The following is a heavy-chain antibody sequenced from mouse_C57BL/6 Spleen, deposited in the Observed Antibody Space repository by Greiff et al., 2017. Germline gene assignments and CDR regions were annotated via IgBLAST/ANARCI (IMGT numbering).Heavy chain of an antibody. V-gene: IGHV1-47*01. CDR1: GYTFTTYP. CDR3: ARGHYGSSYGMDY. J-gene: IGHJ4*01. CDR2: FHPYNDDT. D-gene: IGHD1-1*01. Sequence: VKLQESGAELVKPGASVKMSCKASGYTFTTYPIEWMKQNHGKSLEWIGNFHPYNDDTKYNEKFKGKATLTVEKSSSTVYLELSRLTSDDSAVYDCARGHYGSSYGMDYWGQGTSVTVSS.